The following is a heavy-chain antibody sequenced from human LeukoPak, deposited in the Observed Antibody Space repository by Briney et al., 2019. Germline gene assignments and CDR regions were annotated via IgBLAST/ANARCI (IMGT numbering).Heavy chain of an antibody. CDR1: GGSISSSSYY. CDR3: ARVRYCSGGSCFVDDAFDI. Sequence: PSETLSLTCTVSGGSISSSSYYWGWIRQPPGKGLEWIGSIYYSGSTYYNPSLKSRVTISVDTSKNQFSLKLSSVTAADTAVYYCARVRYCSGGSCFVDDAFDIWGQGTMVTVSS. V-gene: IGHV4-39*07. D-gene: IGHD2-15*01. J-gene: IGHJ3*02. CDR2: IYYSGST.